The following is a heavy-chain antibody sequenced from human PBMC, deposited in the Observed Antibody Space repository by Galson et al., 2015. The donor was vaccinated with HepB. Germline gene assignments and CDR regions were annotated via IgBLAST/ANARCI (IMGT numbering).Heavy chain of an antibody. CDR1: GFTFSSYA. J-gene: IGHJ5*02. CDR3: ARVVIVGYQLLWPPKKYNWFDP. D-gene: IGHD2-2*01. V-gene: IGHV3-30-3*01. CDR2: ISYDGSNK. Sequence: SLRLSCAASGFTFSSYAMHWVRQAPGKGLEWVAVISYDGSNKYYADSVKGRFTISRDNSKNTLYLQMNSLRSEDTAVYYCARVVIVGYQLLWPPKKYNWFDPWGQGTLVTVSS.